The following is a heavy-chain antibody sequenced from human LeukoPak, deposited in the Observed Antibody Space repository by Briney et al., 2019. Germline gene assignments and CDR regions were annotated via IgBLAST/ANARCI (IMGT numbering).Heavy chain of an antibody. D-gene: IGHD1-14*01. CDR2: INPNSGGT. CDR1: GYTFTGYY. V-gene: IGHV1-2*02. J-gene: IGHJ4*02. Sequence: GASVKVSCKASGYTFTGYYMHWVRQAPGQGVECMGWINPNSGGTNYSQKFQGRVTLPRDTPISEAYMELSRLRSDDTAVYYCARSAGFHDYWGQGTLVIVSS. CDR3: ARSAGFHDY.